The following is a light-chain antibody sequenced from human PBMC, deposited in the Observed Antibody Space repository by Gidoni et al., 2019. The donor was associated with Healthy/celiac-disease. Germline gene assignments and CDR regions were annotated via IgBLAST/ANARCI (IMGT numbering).Light chain of an antibody. CDR3: SSYAGSNVV. Sequence: QSALTQPPSASGSPGQSVTISCTGTSSDAGGYNYVSWYPPHPGKAPKLMIYEASKRPSGVPDRFSGSKSGNTASLTVSGLQAEEEADYYCSSYAGSNVVFGGGTKLTVL. CDR2: EAS. V-gene: IGLV2-8*01. CDR1: SSDAGGYNY. J-gene: IGLJ2*01.